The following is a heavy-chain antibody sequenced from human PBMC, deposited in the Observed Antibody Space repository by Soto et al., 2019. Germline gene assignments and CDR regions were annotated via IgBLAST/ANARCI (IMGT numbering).Heavy chain of an antibody. J-gene: IGHJ6*02. CDR1: GFTFSSYA. CDR3: AKDYAAQIVVPAAIPFPPNGMDV. V-gene: IGHV3-23*01. CDR2: ISGSGGST. Sequence: QAGGSLRLSCAASGFTFSSYAMSWVRQAPGKGLEWVSAISGSGGSTYYADSVKGRFTISRDNSKNTLYLQMNSLRAEDTAVYYCAKDYAAQIVVPAAIPFPPNGMDVWGQGTTVTVSS. D-gene: IGHD2-2*02.